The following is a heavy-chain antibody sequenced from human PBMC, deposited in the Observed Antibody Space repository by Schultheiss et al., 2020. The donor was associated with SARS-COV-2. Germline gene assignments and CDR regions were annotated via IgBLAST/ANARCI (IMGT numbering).Heavy chain of an antibody. CDR3: AKRGVRFSGMDV. D-gene: IGHD3-16*01. V-gene: IGHV3-23*01. CDR2: ISGSGGST. CDR1: GFTFSSYA. J-gene: IGHJ6*02. Sequence: VGSLRLSCAASGFTFSSYAMSWVRQAPGKGLEWVSAISGSGGSTYYADSVKGRFTISRDNSKNMLYLQMNSLRAEDTAVYYCAKRGVRFSGMDVWGQGTTVTVSS.